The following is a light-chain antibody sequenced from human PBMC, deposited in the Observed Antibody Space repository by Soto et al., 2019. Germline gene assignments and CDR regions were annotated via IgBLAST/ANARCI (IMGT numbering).Light chain of an antibody. J-gene: IGKJ2*01. CDR2: WAS. CDR1: QSVLYSSNNKNY. Sequence: IVMTQSPDYLAVSLGERATINCKSSQSVLYSSNNKNYLAWYQQKPGQPPKLLIYWASTRESGVPDRFSGSGSGTDFTLTISSLQAEDVAVYYCQQYYSTPPMYTFGQGTKLEIK. CDR3: QQYYSTPPMYT. V-gene: IGKV4-1*01.